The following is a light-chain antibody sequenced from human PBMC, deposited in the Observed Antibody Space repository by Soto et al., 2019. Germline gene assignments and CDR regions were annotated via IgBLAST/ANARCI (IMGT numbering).Light chain of an antibody. CDR3: CSYAGSYTVV. J-gene: IGLJ3*02. CDR1: TSDVGSYNY. Sequence: QSVLTQPRSVSGSPGQSVTISCTGTTSDVGSYNYVSWYRQHPGEAPKLMIYDVNKRPSGVPDRFSGSKSGNTASLTISGLQAEDEADYYCCSYAGSYTVVFGGGTQLTVL. CDR2: DVN. V-gene: IGLV2-11*01.